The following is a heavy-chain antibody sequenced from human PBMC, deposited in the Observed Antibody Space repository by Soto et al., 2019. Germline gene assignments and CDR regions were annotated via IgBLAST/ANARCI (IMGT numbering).Heavy chain of an antibody. Sequence: QVQLQESGPGLVKPSQTLSLTCTVSGGSISSGGYYWSWIRQHPGKGLEWIGYIYYSGSTYYNPSLKSLVTISVDTSKNQFSLKLSSVTAAETAVYYCARDGRGDFWSGYYSSDGNWFDPWGQGTLVTVSS. CDR1: GGSISSGGYY. CDR3: ARDGRGDFWSGYYSSDGNWFDP. V-gene: IGHV4-31*01. CDR2: IYYSGST. D-gene: IGHD3-3*01. J-gene: IGHJ5*02.